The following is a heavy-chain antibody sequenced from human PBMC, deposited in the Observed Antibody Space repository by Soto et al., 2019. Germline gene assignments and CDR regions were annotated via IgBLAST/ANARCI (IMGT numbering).Heavy chain of an antibody. CDR3: ERDSHVQAAGPPKKYGMDV. D-gene: IGHD6-13*01. J-gene: IGHJ6*02. V-gene: IGHV3-33*04. CDR1: GFTFFNYG. CDR2: IWYDGTNK. Sequence: GGSLRLSCSTSGFTFFNYGFHWVRQAPGRGLEWMALIWYDGTNKYCADSVKGRFFISRDNSKNTIFLEMKTLRVDDTAVYYCERDSHVQAAGPPKKYGMDVWGQGTAVTVS.